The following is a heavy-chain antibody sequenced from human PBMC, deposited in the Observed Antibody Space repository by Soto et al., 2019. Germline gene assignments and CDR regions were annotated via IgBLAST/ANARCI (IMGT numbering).Heavy chain of an antibody. V-gene: IGHV3-66*01. Sequence: GGSLRLSCAVSGFTVSSNYMGWVRQAPGKGLEWVSVIYSGGSTYYADSVKGRFSISRDNFKNTLYLQMNSLRAEDTAVYYCARDPQWPGDYWGQGTLVTVSS. J-gene: IGHJ4*02. CDR1: GFTVSSNY. CDR3: ARDPQWPGDY. CDR2: IYSGGST. D-gene: IGHD6-19*01.